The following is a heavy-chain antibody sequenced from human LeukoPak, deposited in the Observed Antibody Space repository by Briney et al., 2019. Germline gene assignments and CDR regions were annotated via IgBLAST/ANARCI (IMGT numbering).Heavy chain of an antibody. CDR2: IWYDGSNK. Sequence: GESLRLSCAASGFTFSSYGMHWVRQAPGKGLEWVAVIWYDGSNKYYADSVKGRFTISRDNSKNTLYLQMNSLRAEDTAVYYCARGGSPFLEWLLSSHYYYYMDVWGKGTTVTVSS. CDR3: ARGGSPFLEWLLSSHYYYYMDV. V-gene: IGHV3-33*01. J-gene: IGHJ6*03. D-gene: IGHD3-3*01. CDR1: GFTFSSYG.